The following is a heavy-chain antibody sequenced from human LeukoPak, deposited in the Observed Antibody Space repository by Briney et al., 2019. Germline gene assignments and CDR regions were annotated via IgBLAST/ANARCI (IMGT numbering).Heavy chain of an antibody. CDR1: GFTFRSYW. CDR2: IKQDGSEK. D-gene: IGHD1-7*01. Sequence: GGSLRLSCAAFGFTFRSYWMTWVRQAPGKGLDWVANIKQDGSEKYYVDSVKGRFTISRDNAKNSLYLQMNSLRAEDTALYYCARAGNYADYWGQGALVTVSS. CDR3: ARAGNYADY. V-gene: IGHV3-7*01. J-gene: IGHJ4*02.